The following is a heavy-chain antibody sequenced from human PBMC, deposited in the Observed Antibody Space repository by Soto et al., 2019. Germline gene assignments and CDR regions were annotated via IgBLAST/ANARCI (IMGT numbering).Heavy chain of an antibody. CDR2: LSWNGGSI. CDR1: GFTFDDFA. Sequence: EVQLVESGGGLVQPGSSLRLSCAASGFTFDDFAMHWVRQAPGKGLEWVSGLSWNGGSIGYADSVKGRFTISRDNAKNSLYLQMNSLRAEDTAFYYCAKDILRATNRYRYYYDCYGMDVWGQGTTVTVSS. D-gene: IGHD2-2*02. J-gene: IGHJ6*02. CDR3: AKDILRATNRYRYYYDCYGMDV. V-gene: IGHV3-9*01.